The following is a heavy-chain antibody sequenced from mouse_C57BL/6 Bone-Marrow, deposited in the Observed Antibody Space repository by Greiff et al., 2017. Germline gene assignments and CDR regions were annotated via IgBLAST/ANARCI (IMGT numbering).Heavy chain of an antibody. V-gene: IGHV1-64*01. D-gene: IGHD2-1*01. J-gene: IGHJ3*01. CDR3: ATRDSTLKAWFAY. CDR2: IHPNSGST. CDR1: GYTFTGYW. Sequence: QVQLQQPGAELVKPGASVKLSCKASGYTFTGYWMHWVKQRPGQGLEWIGMIHPNSGSTNYNEKFKSKATLTVDKSSSTAYLQLSSLTSESSAVYYCATRDSTLKAWFAYWGQGTLVTVSA.